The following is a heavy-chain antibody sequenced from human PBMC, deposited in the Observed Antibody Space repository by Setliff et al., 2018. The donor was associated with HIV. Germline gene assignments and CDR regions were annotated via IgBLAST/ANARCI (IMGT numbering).Heavy chain of an antibody. CDR3: ASSGSGSYINWFGP. V-gene: IGHV3-48*01. D-gene: IGHD3-10*01. CDR1: GFTFDSYS. CDR2: ISGLGGGTI. Sequence: PGGSLRLSCATSGFTFDSYSIIWVRQAPGKGLEWVSYISGLGGGTIYYADPVRGRFTISRDDAEKSVYLQMNSLRAEDTAVYYCASSGSGSYINWFGPWGQGTLVTVSS. J-gene: IGHJ5*02.